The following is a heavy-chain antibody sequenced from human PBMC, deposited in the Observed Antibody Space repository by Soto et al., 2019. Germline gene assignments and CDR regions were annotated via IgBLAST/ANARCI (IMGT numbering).Heavy chain of an antibody. CDR3: ARGQESSWLFDY. V-gene: IGHV1-2*04. CDR1: GYTFTGYY. J-gene: IGHJ4*02. CDR2: INPNSGGT. Sequence: QVQLVQSGAEVKKPGASVKVSCKASGYTFTGYYMNWVRQAPGQGLEWMGWINPNSGGTNYAQKFQGWVTMTRDTSISTAYMDLSRLRSDDTAVYYCARGQESSWLFDYWCQGTLVAVSS. D-gene: IGHD6-13*01.